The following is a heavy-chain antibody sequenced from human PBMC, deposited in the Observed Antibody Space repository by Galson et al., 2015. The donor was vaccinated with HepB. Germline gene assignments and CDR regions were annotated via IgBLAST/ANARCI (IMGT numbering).Heavy chain of an antibody. J-gene: IGHJ3*02. CDR2: TYYRSKWYN. Sequence: CAISGDSVSTNSAAWNWIRQSPSRGLEWLGRTYYRSKWYNDYAVSVKSRITINPDTSKDQFSLQLNSVTPEDTALYYCARGRVSAFDIWGQGTMIPVSS. D-gene: IGHD3-16*01. CDR3: ARGRVSAFDI. CDR1: GDSVSTNSAA. V-gene: IGHV6-1*01.